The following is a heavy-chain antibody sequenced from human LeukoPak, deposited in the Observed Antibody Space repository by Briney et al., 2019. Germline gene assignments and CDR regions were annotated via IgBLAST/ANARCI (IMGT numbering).Heavy chain of an antibody. J-gene: IGHJ4*02. CDR2: FKYSGST. CDR3: ARQKDVYGSVDY. CDR1: GYSISSGYY. V-gene: IGHV4-38-2*01. D-gene: IGHD5/OR15-5a*01. Sequence: PSETLSLTCAVSGYSISSGYYWGWIRQAPGKGLEWIGSFKYSGSTHYNPSLKSRVTVSVDTSKIHFSLKLNSVTAADTAVYYCARQKDVYGSVDYWGQGTLVTVSS.